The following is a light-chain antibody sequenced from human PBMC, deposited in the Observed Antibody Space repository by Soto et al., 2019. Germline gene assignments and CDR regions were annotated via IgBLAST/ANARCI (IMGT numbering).Light chain of an antibody. Sequence: QSVLTQPPSASGTPGQRVTISCSGSSSNVGSHTVNWYQQVPGTAPKLLIYDNNRRPSGVPDQFSGSKSATSASLAISGLQSDDEADYYCAAWDDSLNGVFGGGTKVTVL. CDR3: AAWDDSLNGV. CDR1: SSNVGSHT. V-gene: IGLV1-44*01. J-gene: IGLJ2*01. CDR2: DNN.